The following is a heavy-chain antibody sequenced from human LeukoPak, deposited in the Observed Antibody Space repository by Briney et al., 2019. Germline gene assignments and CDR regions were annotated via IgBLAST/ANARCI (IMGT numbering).Heavy chain of an antibody. Sequence: GASVTVSCKTSGYSFTNYGISWMRQAPGQGPEWMGWISGENGNTNYAQKFQARFTMTTNTSTGVAYMELRSLRSDDTAVYYCARWGVHGTTTYCFDYWGQGSLVTVSS. D-gene: IGHD2/OR15-2a*01. CDR1: GYSFTNYG. J-gene: IGHJ4*02. CDR2: ISGENGNT. CDR3: ARWGVHGTTTYCFDY. V-gene: IGHV1-18*04.